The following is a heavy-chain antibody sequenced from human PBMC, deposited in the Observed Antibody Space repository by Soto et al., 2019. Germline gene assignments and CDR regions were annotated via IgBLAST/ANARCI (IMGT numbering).Heavy chain of an antibody. Sequence: GESLKISCAASGFTFSSYAMSWVRQAPGKGLEWVSAISGSGGSTYYADSVKGRFTISRDNSKNTLYLQMNSLRAEDTAVYYCAKALERHYYDSSGYYFLNYFDYWGQGTLVTVSS. CDR2: ISGSGGST. CDR1: GFTFSSYA. V-gene: IGHV3-23*01. CDR3: AKALERHYYDSSGYYFLNYFDY. J-gene: IGHJ4*02. D-gene: IGHD3-22*01.